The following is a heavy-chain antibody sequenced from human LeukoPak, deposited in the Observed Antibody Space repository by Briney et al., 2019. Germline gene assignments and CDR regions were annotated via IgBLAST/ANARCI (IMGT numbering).Heavy chain of an antibody. Sequence: SETLSLTCAVSDDSFSSHYWTWIRQPPGKGLEWIGYISFIGSINYNPSLKSRVTLSIDTSKTQCSLKLSSVTAADTAVYYCARDLVTVTKGFDIWGQGTMVSVSS. J-gene: IGHJ3*02. CDR1: DDSFSSHY. V-gene: IGHV4-59*11. CDR2: ISFIGSI. D-gene: IGHD4-17*01. CDR3: ARDLVTVTKGFDI.